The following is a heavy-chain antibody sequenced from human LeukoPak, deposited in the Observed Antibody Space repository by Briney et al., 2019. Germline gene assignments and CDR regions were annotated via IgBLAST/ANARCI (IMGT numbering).Heavy chain of an antibody. CDR1: SDSISSGSYY. Sequence: KASETLSLTCSVSSDSISSGSYYWSWIRQPAGKGLEWIGRIYTSGSTNYNPSLKSRVAISVDTSKNHFSLKLSSVTAADTAVYYCARDHDSSGYYPLNPVPWGQGTLVTVSS. V-gene: IGHV4-61*02. D-gene: IGHD3-22*01. J-gene: IGHJ5*02. CDR3: ARDHDSSGYYPLNPVP. CDR2: IYTSGST.